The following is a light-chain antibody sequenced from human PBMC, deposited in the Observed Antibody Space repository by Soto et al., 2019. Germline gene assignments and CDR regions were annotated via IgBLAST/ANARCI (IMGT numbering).Light chain of an antibody. J-gene: IGKJ1*01. CDR1: QSISSNY. CDR3: QQYGSSPQT. Sequence: EILLTQSPGTLSLSPGERASLSCRASQSISSNYLVWYQQKTGQAPRLLIYGASTRVNGIPDRFSGSGSGTDFSLTISSLEPEDFAVYYCQQYGSSPQTFGQGTKVEIK. CDR2: GAS. V-gene: IGKV3-20*01.